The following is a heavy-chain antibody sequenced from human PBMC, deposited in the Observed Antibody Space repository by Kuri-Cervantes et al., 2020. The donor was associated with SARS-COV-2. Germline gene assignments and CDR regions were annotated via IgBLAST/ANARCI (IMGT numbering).Heavy chain of an antibody. J-gene: IGHJ6*02. CDR3: ARLNLYYYYYGMDV. Sequence: GSLRLSCTVSGGSISSYYWSCIRQSPGKGLEWIGSTHHSGNTYYNPSLKSRVIISVDTSKNQFSLRLTSVTAADTAVYYCARLNLYYYYYGMDVWGQGTTVTVSS. CDR2: THHSGNT. CDR1: GGSISSYY. V-gene: IGHV4-59*08.